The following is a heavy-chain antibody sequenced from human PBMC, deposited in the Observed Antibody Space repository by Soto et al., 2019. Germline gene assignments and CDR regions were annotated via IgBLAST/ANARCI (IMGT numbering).Heavy chain of an antibody. CDR2: INAGNGNT. CDR3: ARDYYDSSGYYSNWFDP. J-gene: IGHJ5*02. V-gene: IGHV1-3*01. CDR1: GYTFTSYA. Sequence: ASVKVSCKAPGYTFTSYAMHWVRQAPGQRLEWMGWINAGNGNTKYSQKFQGRVTITRDTSASTAYMELSSLRSEDTAVYYCARDYYDSSGYYSNWFDPWGQGTLVTVSS. D-gene: IGHD3-22*01.